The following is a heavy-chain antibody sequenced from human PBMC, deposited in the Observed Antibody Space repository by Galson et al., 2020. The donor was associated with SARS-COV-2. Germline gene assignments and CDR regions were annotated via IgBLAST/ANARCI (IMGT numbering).Heavy chain of an antibody. CDR3: ARGPDGVLMVYEDYGMDV. CDR1: GGSISSGDYY. Sequence: ETSETLSLTCTVSGGSISSGDYYWSWIRQPPGKGLEWIGYIYYSGSTYYNPSLKSRVTISVDTSKNQFSLKLSSVTAADTAVYYCARGPDGVLMVYEDYGMDVWGQGTTVTVSS. J-gene: IGHJ6*02. CDR2: IYYSGST. V-gene: IGHV4-30-4*01. D-gene: IGHD2-8*01.